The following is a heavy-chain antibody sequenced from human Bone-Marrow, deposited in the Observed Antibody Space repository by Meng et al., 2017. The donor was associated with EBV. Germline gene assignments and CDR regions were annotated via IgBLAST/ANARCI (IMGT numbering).Heavy chain of an antibody. D-gene: IGHD3-22*01. CDR1: GFPFSSYS. J-gene: IGHJ4*02. CDR2: ISSSSSYI. Sequence: EVQLVESGGXLVKPVGSXRHACAASGFPFSSYSMNWVRQAPGKGLEWVSSISSSSSYIYYADSVKGRFTISRDNAKNSLYLQMNSLRAEDTAVYYCASGYYDSSGYYFDYWGQGTLVTVSS. V-gene: IGHV3-21*01. CDR3: ASGYYDSSGYYFDY.